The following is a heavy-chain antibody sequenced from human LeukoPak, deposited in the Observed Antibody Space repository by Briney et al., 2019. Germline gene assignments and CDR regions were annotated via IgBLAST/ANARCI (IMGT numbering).Heavy chain of an antibody. CDR1: GVTVSGYW. Sequence: GGSLRLSCAAFGVTVSGYWMNWVRQVPGKGLVWVARINSDGSSTSHADSVKGRFTISRDNAKNSLYLQVNSLRAEDTAVYYCARPNLYSTSLDAFDIWGQGTMVTVSS. CDR3: ARPNLYSTSLDAFDI. V-gene: IGHV3-74*01. D-gene: IGHD2-8*01. CDR2: INSDGSST. J-gene: IGHJ3*02.